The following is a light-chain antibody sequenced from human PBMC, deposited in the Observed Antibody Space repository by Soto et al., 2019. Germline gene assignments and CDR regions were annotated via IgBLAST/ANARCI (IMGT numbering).Light chain of an antibody. Sequence: IVLTQSPGTLSLSPGERATLSCRASQSVSSSYLAWYQQKPGQAPRFLIYGASTRATGIPDRFSGSGSGTDFTLTISRLEPEDFAVYYCQQYGSSGTFGQGTKVDNK. CDR1: QSVSSSY. V-gene: IGKV3-20*01. CDR2: GAS. J-gene: IGKJ1*01. CDR3: QQYGSSGT.